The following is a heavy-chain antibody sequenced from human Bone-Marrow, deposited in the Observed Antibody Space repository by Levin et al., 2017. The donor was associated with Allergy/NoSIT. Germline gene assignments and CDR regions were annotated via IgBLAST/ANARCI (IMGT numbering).Heavy chain of an antibody. CDR1: GGSIRSGDYY. J-gene: IGHJ4*01. D-gene: IGHD5-12*01. V-gene: IGHV4-30-4*01. CDR2: IYYTGTT. CDR3: VRVPLVATMYFDN. Sequence: PSETLSLTCTVSGGSIRSGDYYWSWIRQPPGKGLEWIGHIYYTGTTYYNPSLKSRITISVDTAKNQFSLKVSSVTAADTAVYYCVRVPLVATMYFDNWGHGTLVTVSS.